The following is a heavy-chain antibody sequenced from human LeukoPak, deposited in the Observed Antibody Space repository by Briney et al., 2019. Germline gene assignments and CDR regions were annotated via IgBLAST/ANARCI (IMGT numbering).Heavy chain of an antibody. CDR3: ARLNLGYGYFLEATKRDY. CDR1: GFTFSKYP. J-gene: IGHJ4*02. D-gene: IGHD5-18*01. V-gene: IGHV3-30-3*01. Sequence: GGSLRLSCAASGFTFSKYPMHWVRQAPGKGLEWVAVISYDVGSNTYYADSVKGRFTISRDNSKNPLYLQMNSLRAEDTAVYYCARLNLGYGYFLEATKRDYWGQGTLVTVSS. CDR2: ISYDVGSNT.